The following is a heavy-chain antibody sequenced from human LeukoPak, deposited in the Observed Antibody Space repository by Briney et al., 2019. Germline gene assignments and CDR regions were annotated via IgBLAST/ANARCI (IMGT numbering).Heavy chain of an antibody. D-gene: IGHD3-9*01. CDR2: INTNTGNP. CDR3: ARDITIFPFDY. J-gene: IGHJ4*02. V-gene: IGHV7-4-1*02. CDR1: GYTFTSYA. Sequence: WAPVKVSCKASGYTFTSYAMNWVRQAPGQGLEWMGWINTNTGNPTYAQGFTGRFVFSLDTSVSTAYLQISSLKAEDTAVYYCARDITIFPFDYWGQGTLVTVSS.